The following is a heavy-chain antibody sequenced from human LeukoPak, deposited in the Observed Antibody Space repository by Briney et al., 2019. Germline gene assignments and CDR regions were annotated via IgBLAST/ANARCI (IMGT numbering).Heavy chain of an antibody. CDR1: GGTFSSYA. CDR2: IIPIFGTA. J-gene: IGHJ6*02. D-gene: IGHD3-3*01. V-gene: IGHV1-69*01. CDR3: ARGGLRFSWTGMDV. Sequence: LVKVSCKASGGTFSSYAISWVRQAPGQGLEWMGGIIPIFGTANYAQKFQGRVTITADESTSTAYMELSSLRSEDTAVYYCARGGLRFSWTGMDVWGQGTTVTVSS.